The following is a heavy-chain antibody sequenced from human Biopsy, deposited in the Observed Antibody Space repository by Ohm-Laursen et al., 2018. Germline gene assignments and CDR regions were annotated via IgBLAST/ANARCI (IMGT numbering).Heavy chain of an antibody. CDR2: IYYSGST. CDR1: RGSISSYY. CDR3: AREFYGNGMDV. D-gene: IGHD4-17*01. V-gene: IGHV4-59*01. Sequence: GTLSLTCTVPRGSISSYYWNWIRQPPGKGLEWIGYIYYSGSTNYNPSLKSRVTISIDTSKNQFSLNMSSVTAADTAVYYCAREFYGNGMDVWGQGTTVTVS. J-gene: IGHJ6*02.